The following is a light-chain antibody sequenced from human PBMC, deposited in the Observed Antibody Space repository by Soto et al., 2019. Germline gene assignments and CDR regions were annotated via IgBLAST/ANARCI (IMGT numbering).Light chain of an antibody. CDR1: QSVSNY. CDR2: DAS. J-gene: IGKJ1*01. CDR3: QQRADWPRT. Sequence: TQAPSSVSASVGDRVTLSCMAGQSVSNYLAWSQQKPGQPPRPLILDASNSATGVPARFSGSGSRTDFTLTISSLEPEDFAVYYCQQRADWPRTFGQGTKVDIK. V-gene: IGKV3-11*01.